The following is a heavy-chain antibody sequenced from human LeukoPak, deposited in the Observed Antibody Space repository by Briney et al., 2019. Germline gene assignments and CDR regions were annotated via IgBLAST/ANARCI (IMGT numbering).Heavy chain of an antibody. D-gene: IGHD3-22*01. CDR1: GFTFSAYN. Sequence: GGSLRLSCVASGFTFSAYNMNWVRQAPGKGLEWVPSISSSSSYIYYADSVKGRFTISRDYAKNSLYLEMNSLRAEDAAVYYCARDRNLYDATGYYYFDYWGQGTLVTVSS. CDR3: ARDRNLYDATGYYYFDY. CDR2: ISSSSSYI. J-gene: IGHJ4*02. V-gene: IGHV3-21*01.